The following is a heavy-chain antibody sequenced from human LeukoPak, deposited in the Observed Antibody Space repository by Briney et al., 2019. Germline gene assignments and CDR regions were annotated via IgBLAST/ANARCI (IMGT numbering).Heavy chain of an antibody. CDR1: GFTFSSYG. D-gene: IGHD5-12*01. CDR2: ISYDGSNK. Sequence: HAGGSLRLSCAASGFTFSSYGMHWVRQAPGKGLEWVAVISYDGSNKYYADSVKGRFTISRDNSKNTLYLQMNSLRAEDTAVYYCAKVGVRGTSWGYSGYDTYYYYYYGMDVWGQGTTVTVSS. CDR3: AKVGVRGTSWGYSGYDTYYYYYYGMDV. J-gene: IGHJ6*02. V-gene: IGHV3-30*18.